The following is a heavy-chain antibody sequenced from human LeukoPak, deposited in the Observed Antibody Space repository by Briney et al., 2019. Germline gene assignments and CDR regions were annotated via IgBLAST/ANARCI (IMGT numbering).Heavy chain of an antibody. J-gene: IGHJ6*02. CDR3: AGISSNPEDYYYGMDV. CDR1: GFTFSSYA. D-gene: IGHD3-3*02. CDR2: ISGSGGST. V-gene: IGHV3-23*01. Sequence: PGGSLRLSCAASGFTFSSYAMSWGRRAPGKGLEWVSAISGSGGSTYYADSVKGRFTISRDNSKNTLYLQMNSLRAEDTAVYYCAGISSNPEDYYYGMDVWGQGTTVTVSS.